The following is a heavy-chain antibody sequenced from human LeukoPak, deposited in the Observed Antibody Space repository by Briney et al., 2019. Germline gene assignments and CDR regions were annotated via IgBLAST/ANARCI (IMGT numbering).Heavy chain of an antibody. CDR1: GYTFTTYG. V-gene: IGHV1-18*01. D-gene: IGHD4-17*01. CDR2: ISAYNGNT. CDR3: ARRVPYGDYLY. J-gene: IGHJ4*02. Sequence: GASVKVSCKASGYTFTTYGFSWVRQAPGQGLEWMGWISAYNGNTNYAQKLQGRVTMTTDTSTNTAYMELRSLRSDDTAVYYCARRVPYGDYLYWGQGTLVTVSS.